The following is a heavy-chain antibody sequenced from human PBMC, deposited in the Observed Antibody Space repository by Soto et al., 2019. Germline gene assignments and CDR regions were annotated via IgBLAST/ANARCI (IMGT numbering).Heavy chain of an antibody. CDR3: ARYSSSSGPHYYYGMDV. J-gene: IGHJ6*02. CDR2: IDPSDSYT. CDR1: GYSFTSYW. D-gene: IGHD6-6*01. V-gene: IGHV5-10-1*01. Sequence: GESLKISCKGSGYSFTSYWISWVRQMPGKGLEWMGRIDPSDSYTNYSPSFQGHVTISADKSISTACLQWSSLKASDTAMYYCARYSSSSGPHYYYGMDVWGQGTTVTVSS.